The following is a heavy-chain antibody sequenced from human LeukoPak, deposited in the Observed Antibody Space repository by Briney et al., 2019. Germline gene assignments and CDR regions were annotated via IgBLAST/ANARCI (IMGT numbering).Heavy chain of an antibody. Sequence: SETLSLTCTVSGGSVSSASYYWSWIRQPPGKGLEWIGYIYYSGSTNYNPSLKSRVTISVDTSKNQFSLKLSSVTAADTAVYYCARVRYGDYVVDYWGQGTLVTVSS. D-gene: IGHD4-17*01. CDR2: IYYSGST. CDR3: ARVRYGDYVVDY. CDR1: GGSVSSASYY. J-gene: IGHJ4*02. V-gene: IGHV4-61*01.